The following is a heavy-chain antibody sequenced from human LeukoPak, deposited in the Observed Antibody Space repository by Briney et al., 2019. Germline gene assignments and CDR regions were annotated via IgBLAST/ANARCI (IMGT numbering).Heavy chain of an antibody. CDR3: ARDRGYDPHYYFDY. J-gene: IGHJ4*02. CDR1: GFTFSSYA. D-gene: IGHD5-12*01. V-gene: IGHV3-33*01. CDR2: IWYDGNKK. Sequence: GRSLRLSCAASGFTFSSYAVHWVRQAPGKGLEWVALIWYDGNKKYFEDSVKDRFTISRDNSKNTLYLQMNSLRAEDTAVYYCARDRGYDPHYYFDYWGQGTLVTVSS.